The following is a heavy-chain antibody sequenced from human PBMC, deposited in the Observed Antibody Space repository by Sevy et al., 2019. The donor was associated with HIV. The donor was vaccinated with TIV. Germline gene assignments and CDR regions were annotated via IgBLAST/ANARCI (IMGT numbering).Heavy chain of an antibody. V-gene: IGHV4-4*02. CDR1: GGSISSSNW. D-gene: IGHD4-17*01. Sequence: SETLSLTCAVSGGSISSSNWWSWVRQPPGKGLEWIGEIYHSGSTNYNPSLKRRVTISVDKSKNQFSLKLSSVTAADTAVYYCARDWVPTVTTRAFDIWGQGTMVTVSS. CDR2: IYHSGST. J-gene: IGHJ3*02. CDR3: ARDWVPTVTTRAFDI.